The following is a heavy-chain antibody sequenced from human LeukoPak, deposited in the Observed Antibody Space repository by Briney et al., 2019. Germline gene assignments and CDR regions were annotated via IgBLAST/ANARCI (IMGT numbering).Heavy chain of an antibody. J-gene: IGHJ4*02. V-gene: IGHV4-59*08. CDR1: GGSISSYY. D-gene: IGHD6-19*01. Sequence: SETLSLTCTVSGGSISSYYWSWIRQPPGKGLEWIGYIYYSGSTNYNPSLKSRVTISVDTSKNQFSLKLSSVTAADTAVYYCARSPPGAVAGPYFDYWGQGTLVTVSS. CDR2: IYYSGST. CDR3: ARSPPGAVAGPYFDY.